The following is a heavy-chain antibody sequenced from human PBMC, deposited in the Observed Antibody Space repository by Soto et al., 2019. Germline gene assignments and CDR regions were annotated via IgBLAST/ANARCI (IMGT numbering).Heavy chain of an antibody. V-gene: IGHV2-26*01. J-gene: IGHJ4*02. CDR3: ARVYDSSGYDY. CDR2: IFSNDDK. Sequence: SGPTLVNPTETLTLTCTVSGFSLSNPRMGVSWIRQPPGKALEWLAHIFSNDDKSYSTSLKSRVTISKDTSTSQVVLTMTNMDPVDTATYYCARVYDSSGYDYWGQGTPVTVSS. D-gene: IGHD3-22*01. CDR1: GFSLSNPRMG.